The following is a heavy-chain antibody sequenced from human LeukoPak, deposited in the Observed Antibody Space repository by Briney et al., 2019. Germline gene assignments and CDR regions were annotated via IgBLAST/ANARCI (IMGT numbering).Heavy chain of an antibody. CDR1: GGSISSSSYY. Sequence: SETLSLTCIVSGGSISSSSYYWGWIRQPPGKGLEWIGSIYYSGSTYYNPSLKSRVTISVDTSKNQFSLKLSSVTAADTAVYYCASLPPLYSSSYTPPLHWYFDLWGRGTLVTVSS. CDR3: ASLPPLYSSSYTPPLHWYFDL. J-gene: IGHJ2*01. CDR2: IYYSGST. D-gene: IGHD6-6*01. V-gene: IGHV4-39*01.